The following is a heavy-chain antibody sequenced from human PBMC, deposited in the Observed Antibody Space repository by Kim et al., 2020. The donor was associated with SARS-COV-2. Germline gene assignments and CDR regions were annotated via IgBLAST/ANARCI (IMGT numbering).Heavy chain of an antibody. CDR1: GFTFGDYW. J-gene: IGHJ4*02. V-gene: IGHV3-7*01. D-gene: IGHD3-16*02. CDR3: VRYGRWGVVDLDH. CDR2: IKQDGSAK. Sequence: GSLRLSCVASGFTFGDYWMSWVRQAPGKELEWVATIKQDGSAKSYVDSVRGRFTISRDNAKNSLTLQMNSLRDADTAVYHCVRYGRWGVVDLDHWGQGTLVTVSS.